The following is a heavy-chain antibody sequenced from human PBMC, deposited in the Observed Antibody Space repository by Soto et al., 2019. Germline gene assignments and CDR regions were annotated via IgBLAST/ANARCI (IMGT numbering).Heavy chain of an antibody. D-gene: IGHD1-26*01. CDR1: GFTFSSYA. CDR2: ISGSGGST. V-gene: IGHV3-23*01. Sequence: GGSLRLSCAASGFTFSSYAMSWVRQAPGKGLEWVSAISGSGGSTYSADSVKGRFTISRDNSKNTLYLQMNSLRAEDTAVYYWAKSPARSGSNWFDPWGQGTLVTVSS. J-gene: IGHJ5*02. CDR3: AKSPARSGSNWFDP.